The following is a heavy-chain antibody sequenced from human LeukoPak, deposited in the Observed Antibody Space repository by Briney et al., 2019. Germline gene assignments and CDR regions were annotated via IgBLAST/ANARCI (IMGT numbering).Heavy chain of an antibody. CDR3: ARDKLVGDSYFEY. V-gene: IGHV3-7*01. D-gene: IGHD1-26*01. CDR1: GFTFSSYW. Sequence: GGSLRLSCAASGFTFSSYWMSWIRQAPGKGLEWVANIKQDGGQIYYVDSVKGRFTISRDNAKNSLFLQMNSLRAEDTAVYYCARDKLVGDSYFEYWGQGTLVTVSS. CDR2: IKQDGGQI. J-gene: IGHJ4*02.